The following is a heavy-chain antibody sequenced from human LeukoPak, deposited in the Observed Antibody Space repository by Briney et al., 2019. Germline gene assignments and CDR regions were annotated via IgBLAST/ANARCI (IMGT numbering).Heavy chain of an antibody. D-gene: IGHD6-19*01. CDR3: AATPYSSGWFSYYYGMDV. CDR2: INPSGGST. Sequence: ASVKVSCKASGYTFTGYYMHWVRQAPGQGLEWMGIINPSGGSTSYAQKFQGRVTMTRDTSTSTAYMELSSLRSEDTAVYYCAATPYSSGWFSYYYGMDVWGQGTTVTVSS. J-gene: IGHJ6*02. V-gene: IGHV1-46*01. CDR1: GYTFTGYY.